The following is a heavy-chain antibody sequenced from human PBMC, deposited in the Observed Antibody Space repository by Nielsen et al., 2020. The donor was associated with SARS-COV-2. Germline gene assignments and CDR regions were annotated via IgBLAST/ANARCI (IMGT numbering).Heavy chain of an antibody. J-gene: IGHJ6*02. Sequence: SETLFLTCTVSGGSVSSGSYYWSWIRQPPGKGLEWIGYIYYSGSTNYNPSLKSRVTISVDTSKNQFSLKLSSVTAADTAVYYCARDRSGSYYVSSGMDVWGQGTTVTVSS. CDR2: IYYSGST. V-gene: IGHV4-61*01. CDR3: ARDRSGSYYVSSGMDV. CDR1: GGSVSSGSYY. D-gene: IGHD1-26*01.